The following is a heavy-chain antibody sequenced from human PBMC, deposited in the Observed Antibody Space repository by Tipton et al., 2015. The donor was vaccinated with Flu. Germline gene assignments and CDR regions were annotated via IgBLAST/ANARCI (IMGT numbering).Heavy chain of an antibody. D-gene: IGHD3-10*01. CDR1: GGSISSGGAY. CDR3: ARDQGFGDGLTYDYYVMDV. J-gene: IGHJ6*02. V-gene: IGHV4-31*03. CDR2: IYYSGTT. Sequence: TLSLTCIVSGGSISSGGAYWTWIRQHPGKGLEWIGRIYYSGTTYYNPSLESRLTISVDTSKNQFSLRLNSVTAADTAVYYCARDQGFGDGLTYDYYVMDVWGQGTTVTVSS.